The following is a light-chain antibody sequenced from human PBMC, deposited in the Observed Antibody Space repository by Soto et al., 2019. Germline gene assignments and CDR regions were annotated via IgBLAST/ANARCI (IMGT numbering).Light chain of an antibody. CDR2: EVS. Sequence: QSVLTQPASVSGSPGQSITISCTGNSNEVGSYNLVSWYQQHPGKAPKLMIYEVSKRPSGVSNRFSGSKSGNTASLTISGLQAEDEADYYCCSYAGSSTYVFGTGTKVTVL. CDR3: CSYAGSSTYV. CDR1: SNEVGSYNL. J-gene: IGLJ1*01. V-gene: IGLV2-23*02.